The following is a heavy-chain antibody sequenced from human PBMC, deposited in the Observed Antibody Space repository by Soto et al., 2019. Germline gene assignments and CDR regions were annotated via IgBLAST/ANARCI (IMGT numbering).Heavy chain of an antibody. J-gene: IGHJ3*02. D-gene: IGHD3-16*01. CDR2: IIPIFCTA. Sequence: QVQLVQSGAEVKKPGSSVKVSCKASGGTFSSYAISWVRQAPGQGLEWMGGIIPIFCTANYAQKFHGRVTITADKSTITAYMELSSMRSEDTAFYYCARDWGSHDSRAFYIWGKGTIVTVSS. CDR1: GGTFSSYA. V-gene: IGHV1-69*06. CDR3: ARDWGSHDSRAFYI.